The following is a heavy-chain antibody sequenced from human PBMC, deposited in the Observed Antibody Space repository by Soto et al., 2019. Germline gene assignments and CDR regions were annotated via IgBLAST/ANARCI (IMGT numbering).Heavy chain of an antibody. D-gene: IGHD2-21*01. J-gene: IGHJ5*02. CDR1: GFTFSDYY. CDR2: ISPKGTYR. Sequence: GGSLRLSCATSGFTFSDYYMSWIRQAPGKGLEFVSYISPKGTYRTYADSVMGRFTISRDNAKNSLYLQVNSLRAEDTAVYYCSRGGGGGLFDLWGQGTLVTVSS. CDR3: SRGGGGGLFDL. V-gene: IGHV3-11*06.